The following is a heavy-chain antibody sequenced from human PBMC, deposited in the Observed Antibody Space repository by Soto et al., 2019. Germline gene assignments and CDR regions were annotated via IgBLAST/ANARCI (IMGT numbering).Heavy chain of an antibody. D-gene: IGHD4-4*01. CDR1: SFSISSGYY. CDR2: IYHSGSP. CDR3: AGGRDDYNGWYFDL. J-gene: IGHJ2*01. Sequence: PSETLSLTCAVSSFSISSGYYWGWVRQPPGKGLEWIGSIYHSGSPNYNPSLESRVTISEDTSKNQFSLKLTSVTAADTAVYYCAGGRDDYNGWYFDLWGRGTLVTVSS. V-gene: IGHV4-38-2*01.